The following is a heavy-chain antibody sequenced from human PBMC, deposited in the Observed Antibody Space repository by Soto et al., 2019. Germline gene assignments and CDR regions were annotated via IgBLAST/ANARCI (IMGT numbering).Heavy chain of an antibody. CDR2: VYYSGST. CDR1: GGSISSGGHY. V-gene: IGHV4-61*08. Sequence: SETLSLTCTVSGGSISSGGHYWSWIRQPPGKGLEWIGYVYYSGSTNYNPSLKSRVTISVDTSKNQFSLKLSSVTAADTAVYYCARLSRVATIIPPSANWFDPWGEGTLVTVSS. D-gene: IGHD5-12*01. J-gene: IGHJ5*02. CDR3: ARLSRVATIIPPSANWFDP.